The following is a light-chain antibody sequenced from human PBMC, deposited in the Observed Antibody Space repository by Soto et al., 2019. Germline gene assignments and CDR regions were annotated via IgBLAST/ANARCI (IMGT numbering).Light chain of an antibody. Sequence: QSALTQPASVSGSPGQSITISCTGTSSDVGGYNYVSWYQHHPGEAPKLMISEVSSRPSGVSNRFSGSKSGNTASLTISGLRAEDEADYYCSSYTISTALVFGTGTKPTVL. CDR2: EVS. J-gene: IGLJ1*01. CDR3: SSYTISTALV. CDR1: SSDVGGYNY. V-gene: IGLV2-14*01.